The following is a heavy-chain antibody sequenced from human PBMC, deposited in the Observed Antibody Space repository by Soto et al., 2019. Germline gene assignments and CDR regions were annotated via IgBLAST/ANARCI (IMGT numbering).Heavy chain of an antibody. Sequence: PGGSLRLSCAASGFTFSSYGVHWVRQAPGKGLEWVAVISYDGSNKYYADSVKGRFTISRDNPKNTLYLQMNSLRAEDTAVYYCAKDQFRNRGSFDYWGQGTLVTVSS. J-gene: IGHJ4*02. CDR3: AKDQFRNRGSFDY. D-gene: IGHD1-1*01. CDR1: GFTFSSYG. V-gene: IGHV3-30*18. CDR2: ISYDGSNK.